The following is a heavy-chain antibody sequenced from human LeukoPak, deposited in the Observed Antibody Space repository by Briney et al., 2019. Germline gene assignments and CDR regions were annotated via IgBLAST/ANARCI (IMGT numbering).Heavy chain of an antibody. V-gene: IGHV5-51*01. CDR2: IYPGDYDT. CDR3: ARQDPKGLHPSSDWFDP. D-gene: IGHD4-11*01. CDR1: GYTFTNYW. Sequence: GESLKISGKGSGYTFTNYWIGWVRQLPGKGLEWMGIIYPGDYDTRYSSSFHGQVTISADRSTSTAYLQWSSLKASDTAMYYCARQDPKGLHPSSDWFDPWGQKTLVSVSS. J-gene: IGHJ5*02.